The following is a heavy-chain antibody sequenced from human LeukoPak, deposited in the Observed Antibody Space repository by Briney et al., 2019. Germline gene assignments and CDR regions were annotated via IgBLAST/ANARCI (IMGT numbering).Heavy chain of an antibody. Sequence: SVKVSCKASGGTFISYAISWVRQAPGQGLEWMGGIIPIFGTANYAQKFQGRVTITADESTSTAYMELSSLRSEDTAVYYCARDPGAEYYDSSGYYWFDPWGQGTLVTVSS. CDR2: IIPIFGTA. CDR1: GGTFISYA. D-gene: IGHD3-22*01. V-gene: IGHV1-69*01. CDR3: ARDPGAEYYDSSGYYWFDP. J-gene: IGHJ5*02.